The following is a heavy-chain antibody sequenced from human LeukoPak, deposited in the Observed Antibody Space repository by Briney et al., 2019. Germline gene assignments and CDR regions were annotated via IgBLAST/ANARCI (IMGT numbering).Heavy chain of an antibody. Sequence: WGSLRLSCAASGFTFSSYWMSWVRQAPGKGLEWVSNIKQDGSEKYYVDSVKGRFTISRDNAKNSLYLQMNSVRAEDTAVYYCARGFYGDYEVAFDYWGQGTLVTVSS. CDR3: ARGFYGDYEVAFDY. CDR1: GFTFSSYW. CDR2: IKQDGSEK. J-gene: IGHJ4*02. D-gene: IGHD4-17*01. V-gene: IGHV3-7*01.